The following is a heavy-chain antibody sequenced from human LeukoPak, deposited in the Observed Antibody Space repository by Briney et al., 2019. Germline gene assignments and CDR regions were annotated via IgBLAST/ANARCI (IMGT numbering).Heavy chain of an antibody. Sequence: EGSLRLSCEASGFTFSDYRMHWVRRAPGKGLVWVSHTNSDGSSTSYADSVKGRFTISRDNAKNTLYLQMNSLRAEDTAVYYCARVMYYYDSSGYYHYWYFDLWGRGTLVTVSS. D-gene: IGHD3-22*01. CDR1: GFTFSDYR. V-gene: IGHV3-74*01. CDR2: TNSDGSST. J-gene: IGHJ2*01. CDR3: ARVMYYYDSSGYYHYWYFDL.